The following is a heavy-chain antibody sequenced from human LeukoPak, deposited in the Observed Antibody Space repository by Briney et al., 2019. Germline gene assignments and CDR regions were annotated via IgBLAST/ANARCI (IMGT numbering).Heavy chain of an antibody. CDR1: GGSFSGYY. Sequence: SETLSLTCAVYGGSFSGYYWSWIRQPPGKGLEWIGEINHSGSTNYNPSLKSRVTISVDTSKNQFSLKLSSVTAADTAVYYCARADEMAIIETGFDYWGQGTLVTVSS. CDR2: INHSGST. J-gene: IGHJ4*02. CDR3: ARADEMAIIETGFDY. V-gene: IGHV4-34*01. D-gene: IGHD5-24*01.